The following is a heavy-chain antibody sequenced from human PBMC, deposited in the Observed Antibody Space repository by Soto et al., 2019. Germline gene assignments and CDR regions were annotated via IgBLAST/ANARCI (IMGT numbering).Heavy chain of an antibody. Sequence: GGSLRLSCAASGFTFSNAWMSWVRQAPGKGLEWVGRIKSKTDGGTTDYAAPVKGRFTISRDDSKNTLYLQMNSLKTEDTAVYYCTTGYSSSWYIYYYMDVWGKGTTVTVSS. CDR1: GFTFSNAW. CDR2: IKSKTDGGTT. CDR3: TTGYSSSWYIYYYMDV. D-gene: IGHD6-13*01. J-gene: IGHJ6*03. V-gene: IGHV3-15*01.